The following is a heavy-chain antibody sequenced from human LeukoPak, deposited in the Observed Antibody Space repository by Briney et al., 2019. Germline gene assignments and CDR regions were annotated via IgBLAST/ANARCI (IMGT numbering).Heavy chain of an antibody. CDR1: GDIVSSDSAA. D-gene: IGHD1-1*01. Sequence: SQTLSLTCAISGDIVSSDSAAWNWIRQSPSRGLEWLGRTYYRSKWYNDYSASVKSRITINPDASKNQFSLQLNSVTPEDTAVYYCARAVAGTESWFNSWGQGTLVTVSS. CDR3: ARAVAGTESWFNS. CDR2: TYYRSKWYN. J-gene: IGHJ5*01. V-gene: IGHV6-1*01.